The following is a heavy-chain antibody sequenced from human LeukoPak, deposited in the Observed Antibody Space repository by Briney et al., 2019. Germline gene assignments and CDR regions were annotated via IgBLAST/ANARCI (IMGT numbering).Heavy chain of an antibody. V-gene: IGHV4-39*07. J-gene: IGHJ6*03. CDR3: ARATAYYYYMDV. CDR2: IYYSGST. CDR1: GGSISSSSYY. Sequence: PSETLSLTCTVSGGSISSSSYYWGWLRQPPGKGLEWIGSIYYSGSTYYNPSLKSRVTISVDTSKNQFSLKLSSVTAADTAVYYCARATAYYYYMDVWGKGTTVTVSS.